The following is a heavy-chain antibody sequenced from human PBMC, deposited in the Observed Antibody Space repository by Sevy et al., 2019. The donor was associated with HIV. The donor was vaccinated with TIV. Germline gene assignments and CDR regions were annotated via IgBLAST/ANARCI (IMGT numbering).Heavy chain of an antibody. CDR2: ISGSGRYT. J-gene: IGHJ6*02. Sequence: GGSLRLSCAASGFTFSTYAMNWVRQAPGKGLEWVSSISGSGRYTYYADSVEGRFTISRDSSKNTLYLQMNSLRADDTAGYYCAKGFCSGGGGPRDYYYYGMDVWGQGTTVTVSS. CDR1: GFTFSTYA. CDR3: AKGFCSGGGGPRDYYYYGMDV. D-gene: IGHD2-15*01. V-gene: IGHV3-23*01.